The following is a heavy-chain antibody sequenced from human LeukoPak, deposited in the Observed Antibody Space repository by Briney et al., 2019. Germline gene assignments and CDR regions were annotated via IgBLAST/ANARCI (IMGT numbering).Heavy chain of an antibody. J-gene: IGHJ3*02. CDR1: GFTFSNYE. V-gene: IGHV3-48*03. CDR2: ISSSGTTI. Sequence: PGGSLRLSCSASGFTFSNYEMNWVRQAPGKGLEWVSCISSSGTTIDYADSVKGRLTISRDNAKNSLYLQMNSLRAEDTAVYYCAKVDKPYYYGSGAGGAFDIWGQGTMVTVSS. D-gene: IGHD3-10*01. CDR3: AKVDKPYYYGSGAGGAFDI.